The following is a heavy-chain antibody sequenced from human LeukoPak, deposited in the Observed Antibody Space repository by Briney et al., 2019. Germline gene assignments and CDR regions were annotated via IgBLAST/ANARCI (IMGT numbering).Heavy chain of an antibody. Sequence: PSETLSLTCTVSGGSISSGSYYWSWIRQPAGKGLEWIGRIYTSGSTNYNPSLKSRVTISVDTSKNQFSLKLSSVTAADTAVYYCARDYPFDYWGQGTLVTVSS. V-gene: IGHV4-61*02. J-gene: IGHJ4*02. CDR3: ARDYPFDY. CDR1: GGSISSGSYY. CDR2: IYTSGST.